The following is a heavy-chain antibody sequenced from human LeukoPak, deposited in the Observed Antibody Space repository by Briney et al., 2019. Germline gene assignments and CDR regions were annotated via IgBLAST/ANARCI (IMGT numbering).Heavy chain of an antibody. D-gene: IGHD2-15*01. Sequence: PSETLSLTCAVSGGSLNSTNWWSWVRQPPGKGLEWIGEINHSGSTNYNPSLKSRVTISVDTSKNQFSLKLSSVTAADTAVYYCARGIYIGDHYIAFDIWGQGTMVTVSS. J-gene: IGHJ3*02. CDR2: INHSGST. CDR3: ARGIYIGDHYIAFDI. CDR1: GGSLNSTNW. V-gene: IGHV4-4*02.